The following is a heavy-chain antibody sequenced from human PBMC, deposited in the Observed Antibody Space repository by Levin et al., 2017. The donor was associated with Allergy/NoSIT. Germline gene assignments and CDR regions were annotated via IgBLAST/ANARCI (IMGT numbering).Heavy chain of an antibody. CDR3: ARSSVVAGKSFYGLDV. V-gene: IGHV3-30*04. D-gene: IGHD2-15*01. J-gene: IGHJ6*02. CDR2: ISFDGNNE. Sequence: GGSLRLSCAASGFIFSNYAVHWVRQAPGKGLEWVAVISFDGNNEFYSDSVKGRFTISRDNSNNTLYLQMNSLRVEDTAVYLCARSSVVAGKSFYGLDVWGQGTTVSVSS. CDR1: GFIFSNYA.